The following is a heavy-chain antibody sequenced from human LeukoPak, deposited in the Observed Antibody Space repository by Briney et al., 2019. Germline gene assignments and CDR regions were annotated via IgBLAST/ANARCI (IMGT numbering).Heavy chain of an antibody. V-gene: IGHV3-23*01. D-gene: IGHD2-21*02. CDR3: AKGKGPTANWYFDV. Sequence: PGGSLRLSCAASGFSFSSYAMSWVRQAPGKGLEWVSVIGGGPGNTYYTDPVKGRFTISRDNSKNTLYLHLNSLRAEDTAVYYCAKGKGPTANWYFDVWGRGTLVTVSS. CDR2: IGGGPGNT. CDR1: GFSFSSYA. J-gene: IGHJ2*01.